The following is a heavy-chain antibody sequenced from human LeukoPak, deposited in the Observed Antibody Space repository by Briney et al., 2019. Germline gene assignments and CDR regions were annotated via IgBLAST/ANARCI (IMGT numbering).Heavy chain of an antibody. J-gene: IGHJ4*02. V-gene: IGHV4-4*07. CDR3: ARDHCDDAACYPFDR. CDR1: GASFNYYY. D-gene: IGHD2-21*01. CDR2: VYLGGST. Sequence: SETLSLTCTVSGASFNYYYWSWIRQPAGKGLEWLGRVYLGGSTNYNPSLKSRVMMSLDKANNQFSLRLSSVTAADTAIYYCARDHCDDAACYPFDRWGQGTLVTVSS.